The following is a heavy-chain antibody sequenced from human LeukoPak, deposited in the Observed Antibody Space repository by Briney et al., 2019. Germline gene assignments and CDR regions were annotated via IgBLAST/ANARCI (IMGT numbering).Heavy chain of an antibody. D-gene: IGHD3-10*01. V-gene: IGHV3-23*01. CDR1: GLTFSNFW. CDR2: ISGSGGST. CDR3: AKGQAYYYGSGSYYNIDY. Sequence: GGSLRLSCAASGLTFSNFWMSWVRQMPGKGLEWVSAISGSGGSTYYADSVKGRFTISRDNSKNTLYLQMNSLRAEDTAVYYCAKGQAYYYGSGSYYNIDYWGQGTLVTVSS. J-gene: IGHJ4*02.